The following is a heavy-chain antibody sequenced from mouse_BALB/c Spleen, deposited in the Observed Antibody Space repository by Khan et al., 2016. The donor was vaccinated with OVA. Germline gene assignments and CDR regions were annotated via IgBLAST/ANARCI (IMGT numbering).Heavy chain of an antibody. V-gene: IGHV5-17*02. Sequence: EVELVESGGGLVQPGGSRKLSCAASGFTFSHFGMHWVRQAPEKGLEWVAYVSSGSATIYYEDTMKGRFTISRDNPKNTLFLHMTSLRSEDTAMYYCARSRITTLFFDVLGAGTTVTVSS. CDR2: VSSGSATI. CDR1: GFTFSHFG. CDR3: ARSRITTLFFDV. J-gene: IGHJ1*01. D-gene: IGHD2-4*01.